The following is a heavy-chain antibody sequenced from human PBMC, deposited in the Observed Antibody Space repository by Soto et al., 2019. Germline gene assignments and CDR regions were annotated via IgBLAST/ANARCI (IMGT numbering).Heavy chain of an antibody. V-gene: IGHV4-31*03. J-gene: IGHJ6*02. D-gene: IGHD3-10*01. CDR3: AGGLVRGSGGMDG. CDR1: GGSISSGGYY. CDR2: IYYSGST. Sequence: SETLSLTCTVSGGSISSGGYYWSWIRQHPGKGLEWIGYIYYSGSTYYNPSLKSRVTISVDTSKNQFSLKLSSVTAADTAVYYWAGGLVRGSGGMDGWGQGTTVTVAS.